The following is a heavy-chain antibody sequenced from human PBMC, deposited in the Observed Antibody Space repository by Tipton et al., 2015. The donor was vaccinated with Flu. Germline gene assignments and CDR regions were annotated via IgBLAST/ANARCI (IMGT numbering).Heavy chain of an antibody. CDR3: ARRDYSYYVSDPKNWFDS. Sequence: TLSLTCAVSGYSINNTQFWGWIRQPPGKGLEWIGNIFHTGNIYYNPSLKRRLTLSVDTSKNQFSLKLTSVTAADTAVYYCARRDYSYYVSDPKNWFDSWGQGVLVSVSS. CDR2: IFHTGNI. D-gene: IGHD4-11*01. V-gene: IGHV4-38-2*01. CDR1: GYSINNTQF. J-gene: IGHJ5*01.